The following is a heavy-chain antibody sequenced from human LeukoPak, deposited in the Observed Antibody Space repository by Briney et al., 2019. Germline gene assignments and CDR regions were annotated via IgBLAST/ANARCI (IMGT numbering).Heavy chain of an antibody. J-gene: IGHJ3*02. Sequence: ASVKVSCKASGYTFTSYYMHWVRQAPGQGLEWMGIINPSGGSTSYAQKFQGRVTMTRDTSTSTVYMELSSLTSADTAVYYCATDRLEIYALHIWGQGTVVTVSS. D-gene: IGHD1-1*01. V-gene: IGHV1-46*01. CDR1: GYTFTSYY. CDR2: INPSGGST. CDR3: ATDRLEIYALHI.